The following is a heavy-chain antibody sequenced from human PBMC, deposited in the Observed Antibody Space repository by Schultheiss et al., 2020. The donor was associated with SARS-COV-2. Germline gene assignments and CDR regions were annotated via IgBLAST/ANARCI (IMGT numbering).Heavy chain of an antibody. D-gene: IGHD2-15*01. CDR3: ARDCSGGSCYPPLYYYYGMDV. CDR2: ISSSSSTI. Sequence: GGSLRLSCAASGFTFSSYGMHWVRQAPGKGLEWVSYISSSSSTIYYADSVKGRFTISRDNAKNSLYLQMNSLRAEDTAVYYCARDCSGGSCYPPLYYYYGMDVWGQGTTVTVSS. V-gene: IGHV3-48*04. CDR1: GFTFSSYG. J-gene: IGHJ6*02.